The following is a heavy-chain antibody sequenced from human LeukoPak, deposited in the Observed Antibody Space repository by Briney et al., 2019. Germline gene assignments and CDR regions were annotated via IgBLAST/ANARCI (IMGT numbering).Heavy chain of an antibody. CDR1: GFTFSSYG. Sequence: HPGGSLRLSCAASGFTFSSYGMHWVRQAPGKGLEWVAVISYDGSNKYYADSVKGRFTISRDNSKNTLYLQMNSLRAEDTAVYYCAKALYSNVAGYWGQGTLVTVSS. CDR2: ISYDGSNK. CDR3: AKALYSNVAGY. V-gene: IGHV3-30*18. J-gene: IGHJ4*02. D-gene: IGHD4-11*01.